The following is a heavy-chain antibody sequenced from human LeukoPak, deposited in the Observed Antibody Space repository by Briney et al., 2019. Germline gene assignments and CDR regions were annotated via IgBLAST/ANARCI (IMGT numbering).Heavy chain of an antibody. J-gene: IGHJ5*02. CDR2: ISGYNGNT. V-gene: IGHV1-18*01. CDR3: AREDGSGGNWFDP. Sequence: ASVKFSCKASGYTFASYAISGVRQAPGQGLEWNGRISGYNGNTNYAQKIQGRVIMTTDTSTSTTYMELRSLRSDDTAVYYCAREDGSGGNWFDPWGQGTLVTVSS. D-gene: IGHD3-10*01. CDR1: GYTFASYA.